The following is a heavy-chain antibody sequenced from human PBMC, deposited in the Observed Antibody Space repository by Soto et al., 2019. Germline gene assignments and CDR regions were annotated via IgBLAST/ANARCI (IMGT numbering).Heavy chain of an antibody. CDR1: GYSFASYW. CDR3: ARTRSFTLGFYYDGMDV. J-gene: IGHJ6*02. V-gene: IGHV5-51*01. D-gene: IGHD6-6*01. CDR2: IYPGDSDT. Sequence: EVQLVQSGAEVKKPGESLKISCQGSGYSFASYWIGWVRQMPGKDLEWMGIIYPGDSDTRYSPSFQGQVTISADKSLRTASLQWTSLKASDTALYYCARTRSFTLGFYYDGMDVWGQGTTVTVSS.